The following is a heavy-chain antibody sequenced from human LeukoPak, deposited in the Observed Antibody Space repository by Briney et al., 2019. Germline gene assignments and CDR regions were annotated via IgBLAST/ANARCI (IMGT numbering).Heavy chain of an antibody. CDR3: AREYYDFWSGYYTYRWFDP. CDR2: ISYDGSNK. J-gene: IGHJ5*02. V-gene: IGHV3-30-3*01. Sequence: PGGSLRLSCAASGFTFSSYAMHWVRQAPGKGLEWVAVISYDGSNKYYADSVKGRFTISRDNSKNTLYLQMNSLRAEDTAVYYCAREYYDFWSGYYTYRWFDPWGQGTLVTVSS. CDR1: GFTFSSYA. D-gene: IGHD3-3*01.